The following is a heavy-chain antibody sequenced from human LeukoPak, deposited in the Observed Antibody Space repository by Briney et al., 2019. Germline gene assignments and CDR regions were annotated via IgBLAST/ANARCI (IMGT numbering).Heavy chain of an antibody. J-gene: IGHJ5*02. CDR1: GGSISDTSYY. V-gene: IGHV4-39*01. Sequence: SETLSLTCNVSGGSISDTSYYWGWIRQPPGEGLEWIGSIYHTGTTYYSPSLKSRVTISVHTSKNQFSLKLSSVTAADTAVYYCARQECNGGSCYSRAIWFDPWGQGTLVTVSS. CDR3: ARQECNGGSCYSRAIWFDP. D-gene: IGHD2-15*01. CDR2: IYHTGTT.